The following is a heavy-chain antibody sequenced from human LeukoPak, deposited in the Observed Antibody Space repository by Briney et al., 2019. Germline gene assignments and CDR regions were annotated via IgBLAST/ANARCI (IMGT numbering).Heavy chain of an antibody. CDR2: IYYSGST. D-gene: IGHD2-2*01. J-gene: IGHJ3*02. Sequence: PSETLSLTCTVSGGSISSSSYYWGWIRQPPGKGLEWIGSIYYSGSTYYNPPLKSRVTISVNTSKNQFSLKLSSVTAADTAVYYCARHFRGSSSDAFDIWGQGTMVTVSS. CDR3: ARHFRGSSSDAFDI. CDR1: GGSISSSSYY. V-gene: IGHV4-39*01.